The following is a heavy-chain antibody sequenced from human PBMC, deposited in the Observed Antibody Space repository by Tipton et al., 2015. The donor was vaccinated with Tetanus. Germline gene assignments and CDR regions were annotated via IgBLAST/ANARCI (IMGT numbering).Heavy chain of an antibody. CDR2: INSDGSAR. Sequence: SLRLSREGSGFTLSRYWMHWVRQAPGTGLVWVARINSDGSARSYADSVKGRFTISRDNAKDTLHLQMNSLRVEDTAVYYCVREDIVSRLYAVFDLWGQGALVTVSS. J-gene: IGHJ4*02. D-gene: IGHD2-15*01. V-gene: IGHV3-74*01. CDR1: GFTLSRYW. CDR3: VREDIVSRLYAVFDL.